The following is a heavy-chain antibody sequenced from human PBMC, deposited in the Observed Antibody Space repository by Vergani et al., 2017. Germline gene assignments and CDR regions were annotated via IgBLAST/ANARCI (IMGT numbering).Heavy chain of an antibody. CDR3: ARDVVPYSSSWYGKTYNWFDP. V-gene: IGHV3-48*02. Sequence: EVQLVESGGGLVQPGGSLRLSCAASGFTFSRYSMNWVRQAPGKGLGWVSYISSSSSTIYYADSVKGRFTISRDNAKNSLYLQMNSLRDEDTAVYYCARDVVPYSSSWYGKTYNWFDPWGQGTLVTVSS. J-gene: IGHJ5*02. CDR1: GFTFSRYS. CDR2: ISSSSSTI. D-gene: IGHD6-13*01.